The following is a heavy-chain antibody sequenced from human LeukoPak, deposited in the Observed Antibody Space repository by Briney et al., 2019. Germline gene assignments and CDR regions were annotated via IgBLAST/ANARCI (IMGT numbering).Heavy chain of an antibody. Sequence: SGTLSLTCDVSGVSISGTNRWSWVRQPPGKGLEWIGEIHHSGSSNYNPPLKSRVTISVDKSKNQFSLNLNSVTAADTAVYYCAREGDPTGSYYNYWGQGILVTVSS. D-gene: IGHD3-10*01. CDR3: AREGDPTGSYYNY. V-gene: IGHV4-4*02. J-gene: IGHJ4*02. CDR1: GVSISGTNR. CDR2: IHHSGSS.